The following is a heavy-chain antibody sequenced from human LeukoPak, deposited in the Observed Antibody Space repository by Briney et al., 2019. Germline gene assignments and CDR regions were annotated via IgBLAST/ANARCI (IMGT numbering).Heavy chain of an antibody. CDR2: ISWNSGSI. J-gene: IGHJ4*02. CDR1: GFTFDDYA. CDR3: AKDMHSSSWSEFDY. D-gene: IGHD6-13*01. V-gene: IGHV3-9*01. Sequence: QAGRSLRLSCAASGFTFDDYAMHWVRQAPGKGLEWVSGISWNSGSIGYADSVKGRFTISRDNAKNSLYLQMNSLRAEDTALYYCAKDMHSSSWSEFDYWGQGTLVTVSS.